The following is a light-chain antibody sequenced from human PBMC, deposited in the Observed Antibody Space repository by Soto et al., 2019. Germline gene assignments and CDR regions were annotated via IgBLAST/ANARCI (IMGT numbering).Light chain of an antibody. CDR1: QSMNEW. J-gene: IGKJ1*01. CDR3: LRYNAFSQT. Sequence: DIQMTQSPSTLSASVGDRVTITCRASQSMNEWLAWYQQKPGKAPKVLIYDASSLQSGVPSRFSGSGSGTEFTLTIDSLQSDDVAIYYCLRYNAFSQTFGQGTKVEI. CDR2: DAS. V-gene: IGKV1-5*01.